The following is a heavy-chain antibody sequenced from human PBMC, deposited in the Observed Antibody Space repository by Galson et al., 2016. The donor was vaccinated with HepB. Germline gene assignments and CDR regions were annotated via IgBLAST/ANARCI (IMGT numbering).Heavy chain of an antibody. J-gene: IGHJ5*02. CDR3: SNGGQLWLFGGDWFDP. CDR2: VNPNTHNS. V-gene: IGHV1-8*01. CDR1: GYAFINSD. Sequence: SVKVSCKASGYAFINSDINWVRQAPGRGLEWMGWVNPNTHNSGYAQKFQGRVTMTSDTAISTAYMELNNLTSDDSAVYYFSNGGQLWLFGGDWFDPWGQGTLVTVSS. D-gene: IGHD5-18*01.